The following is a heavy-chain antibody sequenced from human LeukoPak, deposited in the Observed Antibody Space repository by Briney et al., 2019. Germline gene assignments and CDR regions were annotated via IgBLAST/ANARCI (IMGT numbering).Heavy chain of an antibody. Sequence: SETLSLTCTVSGGSISSHYWSWIRQPPGKGLEWIGYIYTSGSTNYNPSLKSRVTISVDTSKNQFSLKLSSVTAADTAVYYFPRHVGLSYSLFDYWGQGTLVTVSS. CDR1: GGSISSHY. CDR3: PRHVGLSYSLFDY. J-gene: IGHJ4*02. D-gene: IGHD1-26*01. CDR2: IYTSGST. V-gene: IGHV4-4*09.